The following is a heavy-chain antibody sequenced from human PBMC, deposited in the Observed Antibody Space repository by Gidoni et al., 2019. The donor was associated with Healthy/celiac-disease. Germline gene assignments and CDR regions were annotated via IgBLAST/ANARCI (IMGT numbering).Heavy chain of an antibody. CDR3: ARASSSWYSDLTDAFDI. CDR2: IYYSGST. D-gene: IGHD6-13*01. CDR1: GGSISSYY. V-gene: IGHV4-59*01. J-gene: IGHJ3*02. Sequence: QVQLQESGPGLVKPSETLSLTCTVSGGSISSYYWSWIRQPPGKGLEWIGYIYYSGSTNYNPSLKSRVTISVDTSKNQFSLKLSSVTAADTAVYYCARASSSWYSDLTDAFDIWGQGTMVTVSS.